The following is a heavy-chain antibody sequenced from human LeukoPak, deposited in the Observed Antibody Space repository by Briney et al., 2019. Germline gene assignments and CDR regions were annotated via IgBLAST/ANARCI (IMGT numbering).Heavy chain of an antibody. V-gene: IGHV1-46*01. CDR2: INPGGGST. D-gene: IGHD2-8*01. CDR1: GYTFSSSY. J-gene: IGHJ3*02. CDR3: ARQRGGQYEDAFDI. Sequence: ASVKVSCKASGYTFSSSYMHWVRQAPGQGLEWMGLINPGGGSTSYAHKFQGRVTMTRDTSTSTVYMELSSLRSEDTAVYYCARQRGGQYEDAFDIWGQGTMVTVSS.